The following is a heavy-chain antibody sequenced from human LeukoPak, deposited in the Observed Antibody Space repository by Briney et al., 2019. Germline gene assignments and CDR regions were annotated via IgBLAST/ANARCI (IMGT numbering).Heavy chain of an antibody. CDR1: GGSITISNSY. CDR2: VYYTGGT. V-gene: IGHV4-39*07. Sequence: PSGTLSLTCTVSGGSITISNSYWAWIRQPPGKGLEWIGNVYYTGGTYFNPSLKSRVTISVDTSKNQFSLKLSSVTAADTAVYYCARVGVYDSSRRQSDYWGQGTLVTVSS. CDR3: ARVGVYDSSRRQSDY. D-gene: IGHD3-22*01. J-gene: IGHJ4*02.